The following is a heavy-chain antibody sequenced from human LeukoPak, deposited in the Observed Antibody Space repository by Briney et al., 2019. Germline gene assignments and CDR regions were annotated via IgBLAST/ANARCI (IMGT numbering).Heavy chain of an antibody. V-gene: IGHV3-21*01. J-gene: IGHJ4*02. D-gene: IGHD3-22*01. CDR2: ISSSSSYI. CDR1: GFTFSSYS. Sequence: GGSLRLSCAASGFTFSSYSMNWVRQAPGKGLEWVSSISSSSSYIYYADSVKGRFTISRDNAKNSLYLQMNSLRAEDTAVYYCAREEDYYDSSGYVGYWGQGTLVTVSS. CDR3: AREEDYYDSSGYVGY.